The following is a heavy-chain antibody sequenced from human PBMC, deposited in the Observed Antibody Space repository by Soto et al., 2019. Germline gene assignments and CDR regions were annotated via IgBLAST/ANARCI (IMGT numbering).Heavy chain of an antibody. V-gene: IGHV4-31*03. CDR2: IYHSGNT. D-gene: IGHD6-6*01. CDR3: ARVGISSSDAFDI. J-gene: IGHJ3*02. CDR1: GGSISSGCYY. Sequence: PSETLSLTCSVSGGSISSGCYYWSWIRQLPGKDLEWIGYIYHSGNTYYNSSLKSRLTISVDTSKNQFSLKLTSVTAADTAVYYCARVGISSSDAFDIWGQGTMVTVSS.